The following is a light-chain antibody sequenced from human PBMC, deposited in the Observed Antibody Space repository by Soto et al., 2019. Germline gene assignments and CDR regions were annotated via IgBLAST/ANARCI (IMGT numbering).Light chain of an antibody. CDR1: QSVRSN. CDR3: QQYNDWPRT. CDR2: GAS. Sequence: EIVMTQSPATLSVSPVERATLSCRASQSVRSNLAWYQQKLGQAPRLLIYGASTRATGIPARFSGSGSGTEFTLTISSLQSEDFAIFYCQQYNDWPRTFGQGTKL. J-gene: IGKJ2*01. V-gene: IGKV3-15*01.